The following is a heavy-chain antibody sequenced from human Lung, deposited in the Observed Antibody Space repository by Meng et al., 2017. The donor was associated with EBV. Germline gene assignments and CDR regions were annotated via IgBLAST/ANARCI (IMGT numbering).Heavy chain of an antibody. Sequence: QLQLSEVVSKVQIPGASMKVSCKSSGLTFSNFSTHWLSQAPGQRLEWMGWIFGDKSKTRYSHKFQDRVTLTRDTSASTVTMELSNLTSEDTAVYYCARGDGYYYFDYWGQGTLVTVSS. CDR3: ARGDGYYYFDY. D-gene: IGHD2-21*02. J-gene: IGHJ4*02. V-gene: IGHV1-3*01. CDR1: GLTFSNFS. CDR2: IFGDKSKT.